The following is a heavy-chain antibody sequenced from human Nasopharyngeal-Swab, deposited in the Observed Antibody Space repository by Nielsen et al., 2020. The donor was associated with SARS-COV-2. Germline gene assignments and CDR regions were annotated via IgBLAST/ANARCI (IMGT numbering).Heavy chain of an antibody. J-gene: IGHJ6*02. V-gene: IGHV3-23*01. Sequence: GESVKISCAASGCTFSSCARSWVRQAPGRGVEWVSAISGSGGSTYYADSVKGRFTISRDNSKNTLYLQMNSLRAEDTAVYYCAKGGPPGSIAAALGYYYGMDVWGQGTTVTVSS. CDR3: AKGGPPGSIAAALGYYYGMDV. CDR2: ISGSGGST. CDR1: GCTFSSCA. D-gene: IGHD6-13*01.